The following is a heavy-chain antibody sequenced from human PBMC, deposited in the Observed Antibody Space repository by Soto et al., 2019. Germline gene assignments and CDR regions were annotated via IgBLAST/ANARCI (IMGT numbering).Heavy chain of an antibody. V-gene: IGHV1-69*13. J-gene: IGHJ5*02. Sequence: ASVKVSCKTSGGTFSSYAISWVRQAPGQGLEWMGGIVPIVDTSNYAQKFQGRVTITADESTSTAYMELSSLRSEDTAVYYCARGEGYYYDSSGYAQPRNWFDPWGQGTLVTVSS. D-gene: IGHD3-22*01. CDR1: GGTFSSYA. CDR2: IVPIVDTS. CDR3: ARGEGYYYDSSGYAQPRNWFDP.